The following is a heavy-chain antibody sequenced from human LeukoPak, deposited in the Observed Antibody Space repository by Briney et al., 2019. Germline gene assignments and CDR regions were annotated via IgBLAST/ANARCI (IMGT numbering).Heavy chain of an antibody. Sequence: GGSLRLSCAASGFTFSSYGMHWVRQAPGKGLEWVAVISYDGSNKYYADSVKGRFTISRDNSKNTLYLQMNSLRAEDTAVYYRAQNSYYDSSGTFDYWGQGTLVTVSS. CDR3: AQNSYYDSSGTFDY. CDR2: ISYDGSNK. J-gene: IGHJ4*02. V-gene: IGHV3-30*03. CDR1: GFTFSSYG. D-gene: IGHD3-22*01.